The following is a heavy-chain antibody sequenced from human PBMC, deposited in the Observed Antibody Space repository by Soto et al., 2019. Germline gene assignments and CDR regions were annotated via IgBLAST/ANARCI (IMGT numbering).Heavy chain of an antibody. CDR2: ISCSGST. CDR1: GVSISSGGYY. Sequence: QVQLQESGPGLVKPSQTLSLTCTVSGVSISSGGYYRSWIRQHPGKGLEGIGSISCSGSTYYNPSLKSRVTISVDTSKNQFSLKLSSVTAADTAVYYCARDLGFLYYDFWSGSQADYYYGMDVWGQGTTVTVSS. V-gene: IGHV4-31*03. D-gene: IGHD3-3*01. J-gene: IGHJ6*02. CDR3: ARDLGFLYYDFWSGSQADYYYGMDV.